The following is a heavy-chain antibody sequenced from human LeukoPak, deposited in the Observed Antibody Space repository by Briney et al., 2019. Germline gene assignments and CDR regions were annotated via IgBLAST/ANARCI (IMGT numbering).Heavy chain of an antibody. CDR1: GFTFSDYF. V-gene: IGHV3-11*01. D-gene: IGHD2-21*01. CDR3: VRDQSYYGV. CDR2: ISASGTSI. Sequence: GGSLRLSCAASGFTFSDYFLTWIRQAPGKGLEWVSGISASGTSIYYADSVKGRFTISRDNAKNSLFLQMNSLRVEDTAVYYCVRDQSYYGVWGQGTLVTISS. J-gene: IGHJ4*02.